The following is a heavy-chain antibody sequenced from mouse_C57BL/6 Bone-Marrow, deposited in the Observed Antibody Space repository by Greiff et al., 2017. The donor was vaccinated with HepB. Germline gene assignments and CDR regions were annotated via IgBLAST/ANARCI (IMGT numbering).Heavy chain of an antibody. J-gene: IGHJ3*01. CDR2: IRYKANGYTT. D-gene: IGHD1-1*02. V-gene: IGHV7-3*01. CDR1: GFTFTDYY. Sequence: EVQRVESGGGLVQPGGSLSLSCVASGFTFTDYYMSWVRQPPGKVLEWFGFIRYKANGYTTEYSASVKGRFTISRDNSQSILYLQMNDLRDEDSATYDSARCVGGGYEGWFAYWGQGTLVTGSA. CDR3: ARCVGGGYEGWFAY.